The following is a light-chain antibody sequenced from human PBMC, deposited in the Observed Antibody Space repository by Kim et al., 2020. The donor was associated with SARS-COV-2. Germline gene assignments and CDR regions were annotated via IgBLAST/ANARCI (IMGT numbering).Light chain of an antibody. V-gene: IGLV3-9*01. Sequence: SYELTQPLSVSVALGQTASITCGGDNIGSKHVHWYHQKAGHAPVLVIYRDSSRPAEIPERFSGSNSGNTATLTVSRAQAGDEADYYCQVWDNNTWVFGAGTQLTVL. CDR1: NIGSKH. CDR2: RDS. J-gene: IGLJ3*02. CDR3: QVWDNNTWV.